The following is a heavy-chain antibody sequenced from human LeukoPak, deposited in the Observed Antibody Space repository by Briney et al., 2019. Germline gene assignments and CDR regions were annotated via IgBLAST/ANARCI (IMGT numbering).Heavy chain of an antibody. CDR1: GFTFIKYS. Sequence: GGSLRLSCAASGFTFIKYSMTWVRQAPGKGLEWVSAITGSGAFTDYADSVKGRFTISRDNSKNTLYLQMNSLRAEDTAVYYCAKRSAESSGYFNYWGQGILVTVSS. D-gene: IGHD6-19*01. CDR3: AKRSAESSGYFNY. CDR2: ITGSGAFT. V-gene: IGHV3-23*01. J-gene: IGHJ4*02.